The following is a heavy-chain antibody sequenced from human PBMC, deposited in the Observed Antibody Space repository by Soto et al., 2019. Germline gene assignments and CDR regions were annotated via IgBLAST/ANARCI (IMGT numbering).Heavy chain of an antibody. CDR2: ISAYNGNT. Sequence: ASVKVSCEASGYTFTSYGISWVRQAPGQGLEWMGWISAYNGNTNYAQKLQGRVTMTTDTSTSTAYMELRSLRSDDTAVYYCARDFGGYSYGAFDIWGQGTMVTVSS. D-gene: IGHD5-18*01. V-gene: IGHV1-18*01. CDR1: GYTFTSYG. CDR3: ARDFGGYSYGAFDI. J-gene: IGHJ3*02.